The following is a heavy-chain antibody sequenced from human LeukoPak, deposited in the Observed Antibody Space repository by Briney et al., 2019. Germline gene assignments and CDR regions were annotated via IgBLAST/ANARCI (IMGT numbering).Heavy chain of an antibody. CDR1: GVSISSGNW. CDR3: ARDGYCSSTSCYGTYYYGMDV. CDR2: IYHDETT. D-gene: IGHD2-2*01. J-gene: IGHJ6*02. V-gene: IGHV4-4*02. Sequence: PSETLSLTCAVSGVSISSGNWWNWVRQPPGKGLEWIGEIYHDETTNFNPSLKSRVTIAIDKSRNQFSLKLSAVTAADTAVYYCARDGYCSSTSCYGTYYYGMDVWGQGTTVTVSS.